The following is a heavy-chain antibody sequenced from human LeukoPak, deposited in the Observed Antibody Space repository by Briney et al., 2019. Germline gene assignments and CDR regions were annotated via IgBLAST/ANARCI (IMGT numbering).Heavy chain of an antibody. J-gene: IGHJ5*02. Sequence: SETPSLTCTVSGGSISSSSYYWGWIRQPPGKGLEWIGSIYYSGSTYYNPSLKGRVTISVDTSKNQFSLKLNSVTAADTAVYYCARDQSCGGDCNNWFDPWGQGTLVTVSS. CDR1: GGSISSSSYY. V-gene: IGHV4-39*07. CDR3: ARDQSCGGDCNNWFDP. CDR2: IYYSGST. D-gene: IGHD2-21*02.